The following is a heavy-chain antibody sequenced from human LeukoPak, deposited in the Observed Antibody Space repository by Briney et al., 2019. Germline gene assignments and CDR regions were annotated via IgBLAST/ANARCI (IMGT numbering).Heavy chain of an antibody. J-gene: IGHJ4*02. CDR2: IIPILGIA. CDR1: GGTFSSYA. Sequence: GASVKVSCKASGGTFSSYAISWVRQAPGQGLEWMGRIIPILGIANYAQKFQGRVTITADKSTSTAYMELSSLRSEDTAVYYCASDDLEVVVAADWGQGTLVTVSS. CDR3: ASDDLEVVVAAD. V-gene: IGHV1-69*04. D-gene: IGHD2-15*01.